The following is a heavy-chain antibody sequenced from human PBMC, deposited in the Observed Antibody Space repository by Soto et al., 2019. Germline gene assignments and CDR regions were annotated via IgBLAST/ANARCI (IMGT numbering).Heavy chain of an antibody. Sequence: GGSLRLSCAASGFTFSSYGMHWVRQAPGKGLDWVAAISHDGSDKYYAHSVKGRFTISRDNFKNTLYLQMNSLRPEDTAVYYCAKDPNAALFSSSSELDPWGQGTLVTVSS. D-gene: IGHD6-6*01. CDR2: ISHDGSDK. V-gene: IGHV3-30*18. CDR3: AKDPNAALFSSSSELDP. CDR1: GFTFSSYG. J-gene: IGHJ5*02.